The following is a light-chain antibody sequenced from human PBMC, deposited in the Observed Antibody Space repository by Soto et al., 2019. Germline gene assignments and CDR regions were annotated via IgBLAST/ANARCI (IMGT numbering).Light chain of an antibody. CDR3: SSYTSSSTE. CDR2: EGS. J-gene: IGLJ2*01. CDR1: SSDVGSYNV. Sequence: QSALTQPASVSGSPGQSITISCTGTSSDVGSYNVVSWYQQHPGKGPKAMIYEGSKRPSGVSNRFSGSKSGDTASLTISGLQAEDEADYYCSSYTSSSTEFGGGTKLTVL. V-gene: IGLV2-14*02.